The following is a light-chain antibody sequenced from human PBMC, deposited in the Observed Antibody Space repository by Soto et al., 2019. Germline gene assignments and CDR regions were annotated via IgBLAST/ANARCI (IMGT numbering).Light chain of an antibody. V-gene: IGLV2-14*01. CDR3: SSYTSSSTLVV. CDR1: SSDVGCYNY. CDR2: EVS. Sequence: QSALTQPASVSGSPGQSITISCTGTSSDVGCYNYVSWYQQHPGKAPKVMIYEVSNRPSGVSNRFSGSKSGNTASLTISGLQAEDEGDYYCSSYTSSSTLVVFGGGTKLTVL. J-gene: IGLJ2*01.